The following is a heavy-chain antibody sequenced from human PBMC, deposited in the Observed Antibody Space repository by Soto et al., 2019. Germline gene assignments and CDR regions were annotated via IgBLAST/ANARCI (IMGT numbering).Heavy chain of an antibody. CDR1: GGSISSYY. D-gene: IGHD2-21*01. CDR2: IYYTGST. V-gene: IGHV4-59*12. CDR3: ATLPPRIVVALLPIPT. Sequence: SETLSLTCTVSGGSISSYYWSWIRQPPGKGLEWIGYIYYTGSTNYNPSLKSRVTISVDTSKNQFSLKLTYVTAADTAVYYCATLPPRIVVALLPIPTWGQGILVTVSS. J-gene: IGHJ5*02.